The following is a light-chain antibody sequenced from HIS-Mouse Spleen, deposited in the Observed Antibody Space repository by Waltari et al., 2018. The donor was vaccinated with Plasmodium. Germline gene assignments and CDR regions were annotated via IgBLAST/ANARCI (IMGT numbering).Light chain of an antibody. J-gene: IGLJ2*01. CDR3: CSYAGSYTVV. Sequence: QSALTQPRSVSGSPGQSVTISCTGTSSDVGGYNYLSWYQQHPGKAPKLMIYHVSKRPSGVPDRFSGSKSGNTASLTISGLQAEDEADYYCCSYAGSYTVVFGGGTKLTVL. CDR1: SSDVGGYNY. CDR2: HVS. V-gene: IGLV2-11*01.